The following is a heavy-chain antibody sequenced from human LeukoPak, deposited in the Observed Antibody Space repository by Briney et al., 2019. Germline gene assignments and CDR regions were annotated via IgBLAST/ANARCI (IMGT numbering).Heavy chain of an antibody. CDR2: IIPIFGTA. D-gene: IGHD3-16*01. CDR1: GGTFSSYA. Sequence: SVKVSCKASGGTFSSYAISWVRQAPGQGLEWMGGIIPIFGTANYAQKFQGRVTITADESTSTAYMELSSLRSDDTAVYYCARGGITFGGAYYMDVWGKGTTVTVSS. J-gene: IGHJ6*03. CDR3: ARGGITFGGAYYMDV. V-gene: IGHV1-69*01.